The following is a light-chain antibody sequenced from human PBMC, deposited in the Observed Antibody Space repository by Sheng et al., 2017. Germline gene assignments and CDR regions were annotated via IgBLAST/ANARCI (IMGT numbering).Light chain of an antibody. CDR1: QVIGSS. Sequence: DIQMTQSPSSLSASIGDRVTITCRTSQVIGSSIAWYQQKPGKAPKLLIFHSSSLQSGAPFRFSGSGSGTEFSLTISSLQPEDFAVYYCQQYYNWPATWTFGQGTKVEIK. V-gene: IGKV1-NL1*01. J-gene: IGKJ1*01. CDR2: HSS. CDR3: QQYYNWPATWT.